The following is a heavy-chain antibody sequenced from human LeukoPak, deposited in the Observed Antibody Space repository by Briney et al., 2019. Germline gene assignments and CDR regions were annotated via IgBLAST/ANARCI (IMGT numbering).Heavy chain of an antibody. V-gene: IGHV4-34*01. CDR3: ARLVVTAPQYHYYMDV. D-gene: IGHD2-21*02. CDR2: INHIGTT. J-gene: IGHJ4*02. Sequence: SETLSLTCNVSGGSFNGYYWTWIRQPPGKGLEWIAEINHIGTTNHNPSPKSRVTVSTDTSKKQFFLKLTSVTAADTALYYCARLVVTAPQYHYYMDVWGQGSLVTVSS. CDR1: GGSFNGYY.